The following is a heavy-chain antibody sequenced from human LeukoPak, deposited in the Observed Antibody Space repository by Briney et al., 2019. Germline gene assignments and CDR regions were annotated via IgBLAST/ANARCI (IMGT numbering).Heavy chain of an antibody. J-gene: IGHJ4*02. Sequence: GGSLRLSCAASGFTVGINYMIWVRQAPGKGLEWVSVIYSGGSTEYADSVKGRFTVSRDNSKNTVYLQMNSLRAEDTAVYYCARVYSSGGFDCWGQGTLVTVSS. CDR1: GFTVGINY. D-gene: IGHD6-25*01. CDR2: IYSGGST. V-gene: IGHV3-66*01. CDR3: ARVYSSGGFDC.